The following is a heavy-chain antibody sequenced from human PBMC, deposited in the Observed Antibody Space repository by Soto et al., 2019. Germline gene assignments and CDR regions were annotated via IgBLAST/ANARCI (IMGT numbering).Heavy chain of an antibody. CDR1: GYTFTSYD. D-gene: IGHD3-3*01. CDR3: ARMFTIFGVVEYGMDV. CDR2: MNPNSGNT. J-gene: IGHJ6*02. V-gene: IGHV1-8*01. Sequence: QVQLVQSGAEVKKPGASVKVSCKASGYTFTSYDINWVRQATGQGLEWMGWMNPNSGNTGYAQKFQGRVTMTRNTSIXXAYMGLSSVRSEDTAVYYCARMFTIFGVVEYGMDVWGQGTTVTVSS.